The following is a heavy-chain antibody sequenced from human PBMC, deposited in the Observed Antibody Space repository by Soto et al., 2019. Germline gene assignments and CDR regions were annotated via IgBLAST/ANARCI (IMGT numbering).Heavy chain of an antibody. Sequence: QVQLVESGGGVVQPGRSLRVSCAASGFIINKYAMHWVRQTPGKGLEWVAVISYDGSNRYYADSVLGRFTISRDNSKNTLYTEMHNLRPDATAVYYCTRRQDFGGPHYYYGMDVWGPGTTVTVSS. J-gene: IGHJ6*02. CDR2: ISYDGSNR. CDR3: TRRQDFGGPHYYYGMDV. CDR1: GFIINKYA. V-gene: IGHV3-30*04. D-gene: IGHD3-3*01.